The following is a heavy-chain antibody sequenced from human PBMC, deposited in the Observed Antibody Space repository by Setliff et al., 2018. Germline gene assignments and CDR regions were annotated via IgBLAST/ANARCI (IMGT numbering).Heavy chain of an antibody. CDR1: GHLFSSYG. CDR2: ISPYNGVT. Sequence: ASVKVSCKAAGHLFSSYGISWVRQAPGKGLEWMGWISPYNGVTNYEKRFQGRVTMTTHTSASAAYMELRSLKSDDTAVYFCAISTLSLCLGDTCPNAFDIWGQGTLVTVSS. J-gene: IGHJ3*02. D-gene: IGHD3-3*01. V-gene: IGHV1-18*01. CDR3: AISTLSLCLGDTCPNAFDI.